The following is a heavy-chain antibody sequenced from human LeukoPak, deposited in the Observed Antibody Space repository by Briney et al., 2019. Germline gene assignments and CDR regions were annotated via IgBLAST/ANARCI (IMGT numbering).Heavy chain of an antibody. V-gene: IGHV3-48*03. CDR3: ARLYSYDSLDY. CDR1: GFTFRNYE. J-gene: IGHJ4*02. Sequence: GGCLRLSCVASGFTFRNYEMNWVRQAPGKGLEWVSYICSSFTTNYADSMKGRFTISRDNAKNSLYLQMNSLRAEDTAVYYCARLYSYDSLDYWGQGTLVTVSS. CDR2: ICSSFTT. D-gene: IGHD3-16*02.